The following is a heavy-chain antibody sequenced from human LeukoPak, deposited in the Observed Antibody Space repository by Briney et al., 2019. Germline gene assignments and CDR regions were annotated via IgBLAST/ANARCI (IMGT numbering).Heavy chain of an antibody. CDR1: GFTFSSYG. CDR2: IWYDGSNK. D-gene: IGHD2-15*01. J-gene: IGHJ4*02. CDR3: ASLGGERYCSGGSCHDY. Sequence: GGSLRLSCAASGFTFSSYGMHWVRQAPGKGLERVAVIWYDGSNKYYADSVKGRFTISRDNSKDTLYLQMNSLRAEDTAVYYCASLGGERYCSGGSCHDYWGQGTLVTVSS. V-gene: IGHV3-33*01.